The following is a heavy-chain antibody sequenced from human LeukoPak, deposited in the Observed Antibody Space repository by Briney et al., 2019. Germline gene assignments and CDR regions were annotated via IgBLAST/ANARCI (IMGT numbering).Heavy chain of an antibody. D-gene: IGHD3-10*01. J-gene: IGHJ4*02. CDR3: ARQRATMVRGVTLYYFDS. Sequence: GESLKIFCKGSGYSFTSYWIGWVRQMPGEGLEWMVIIYPGDSDTIYSPSFQGQVTISADKSISTAYLQWSSLKASDTAMYYCARQRATMVRGVTLYYFDSWGQGTLVTVSS. CDR2: IYPGDSDT. V-gene: IGHV5-51*01. CDR1: GYSFTSYW.